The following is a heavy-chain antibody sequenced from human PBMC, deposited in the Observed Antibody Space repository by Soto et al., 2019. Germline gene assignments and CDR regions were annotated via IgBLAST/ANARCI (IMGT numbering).Heavy chain of an antibody. D-gene: IGHD4-17*01. CDR1: GFTFSSYA. CDR3: ATVLDYGDYFPNG. V-gene: IGHV3-23*01. Sequence: GGSLRLSCAASGFTFSSYAMSWVRQAPGKGLEWVSAISGSGGSTYYADSVKGRFTISRDNSKNTLYLQMNSLRAEDTAVYYCATVLDYGDYFPNGWGQGTLVTVSS. J-gene: IGHJ4*02. CDR2: ISGSGGST.